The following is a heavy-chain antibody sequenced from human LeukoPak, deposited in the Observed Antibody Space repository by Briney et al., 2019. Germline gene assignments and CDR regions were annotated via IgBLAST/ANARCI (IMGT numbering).Heavy chain of an antibody. CDR1: GYTFNGHY. V-gene: IGHV1-2*02. J-gene: IGHJ4*02. D-gene: IGHD6-19*01. CDR3: ARGEAVASHDY. Sequence: AASMKGSCKASGYTFNGHYIHWGRQAPGQGLEWMGWINPNSGGTNYAQKFQGRVTMTRDSSISTAYMELNRLTSDDTAVYYCARGEAVASHDYWGQGTLVTVSS. CDR2: INPNSGGT.